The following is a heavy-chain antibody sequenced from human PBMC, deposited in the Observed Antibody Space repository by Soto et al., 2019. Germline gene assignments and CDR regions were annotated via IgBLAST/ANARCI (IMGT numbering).Heavy chain of an antibody. CDR1: GVSINSSSCF. Sequence: ETRSLTCVVSGVSINSSSCFWGWVRQPPGKGLEWIGSIYYSGSTYYNPSLRSRVTISVDTSKNQFSLKLSSVTAADTAVFYCARHYSSGSRNWFDPWGQGTMVTGS. J-gene: IGHJ5*02. CDR2: IYYSGST. CDR3: ARHYSSGSRNWFDP. D-gene: IGHD6-19*01. V-gene: IGHV4-39*01.